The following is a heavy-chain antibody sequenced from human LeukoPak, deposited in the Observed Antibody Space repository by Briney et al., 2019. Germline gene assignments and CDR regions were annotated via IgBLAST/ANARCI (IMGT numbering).Heavy chain of an antibody. Sequence: PGGSLRLSCAASGFTFEDFGMTWVRQVPGKGLEWVSGINWNGVKTHYADSVKGRFTISRDNAKNTLYLEMNSLRVDDMALYHCARDSGIWFGTRDAFDIWGQGTMVTVST. CDR1: GFTFEDFG. CDR3: ARDSGIWFGTRDAFDI. J-gene: IGHJ3*02. D-gene: IGHD3-10*01. V-gene: IGHV3-20*01. CDR2: INWNGVKT.